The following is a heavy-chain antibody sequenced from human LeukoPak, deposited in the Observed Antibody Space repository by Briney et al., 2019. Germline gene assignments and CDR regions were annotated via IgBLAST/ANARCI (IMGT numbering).Heavy chain of an antibody. CDR2: IYYSGST. J-gene: IGHJ4*02. Sequence: PSQTLSLTCTVSGGSISSGGYYWSWIRQHPGKGLEWIGYIYYSGSTYYNPSLKSRVTISVDTSKNQFSLRLSSLTAADTAVYYCARHGPLDCTKTSCSYTHWGRGTLVTVSS. V-gene: IGHV4-31*03. D-gene: IGHD2-2*01. CDR3: ARHGPLDCTKTSCSYTH. CDR1: GGSISSGGYY.